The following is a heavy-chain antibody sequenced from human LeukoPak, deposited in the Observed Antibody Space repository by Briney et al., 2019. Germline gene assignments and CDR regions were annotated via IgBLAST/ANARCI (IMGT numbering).Heavy chain of an antibody. CDR3: SRLGYCSSTSCHGIDI. CDR1: GFTFSGSA. J-gene: IGHJ3*02. D-gene: IGHD2-2*01. V-gene: IGHV3-73*01. CDR2: IRTKVNSYAT. Sequence: GGSLRLSCAASGFTFSGSAMHWVRQASGKGLEWVGRIRTKVNSYATAYAASVTGRFTISRDDSKNTAYLEMNSLKSEDTAVYYCSRLGYCSSTSCHGIDIWGQGTMITVSS.